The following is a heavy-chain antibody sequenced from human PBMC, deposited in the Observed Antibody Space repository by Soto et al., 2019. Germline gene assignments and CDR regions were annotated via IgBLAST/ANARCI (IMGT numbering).Heavy chain of an antibody. D-gene: IGHD2-8*02. CDR3: SEAPKGKGTVRTRDAFDI. CDR1: GYAFTSYG. CDR2: ISVYNGNT. V-gene: IGHV1-18*04. Sequence: QVQLVQSGAEVKKPGASVKVSCKASGYAFTSYGISWVRQAPGQGLEWMGWISVYNGNTNYAQKLQGRVTMTTDTATSTAYMDMRRRTSYDKAVYDCSEAPKGKGTVRTRDAFDIWGQGTMVTVSS. J-gene: IGHJ3*02.